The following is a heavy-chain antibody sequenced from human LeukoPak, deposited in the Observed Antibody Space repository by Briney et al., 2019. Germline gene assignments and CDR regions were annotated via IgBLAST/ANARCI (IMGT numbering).Heavy chain of an antibody. CDR3: AKDRGIISDY. CDR1: GFTFSSYG. V-gene: IGHV3-23*01. Sequence: GGSLRLSCAASGFTFSSYGMSWVRQAPGKGLEWVSAISGSGGSKYYADSVKGRFTISRDNSKNTLYLQMNSLRAEDTAVYYCAKDRGIISDYWGQGTLVTVSS. D-gene: IGHD3-10*01. CDR2: ISGSGGSK. J-gene: IGHJ4*02.